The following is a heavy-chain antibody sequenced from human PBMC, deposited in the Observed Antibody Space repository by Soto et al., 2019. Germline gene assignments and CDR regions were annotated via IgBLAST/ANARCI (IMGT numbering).Heavy chain of an antibody. CDR1: GFTFSSYA. J-gene: IGHJ3*02. CDR2: ISGSGGST. Sequence: GGSLRLSCAAPGFTFSSYAMSWVRQAPGKGLEWVSAISGSGGSTYYADSVKGRFTISRDNSKNTLYLQMNSLRAEDTAVYYCAKDGGYSGSYGDAFDIWGQGTMVTVSS. V-gene: IGHV3-23*01. CDR3: AKDGGYSGSYGDAFDI. D-gene: IGHD1-26*01.